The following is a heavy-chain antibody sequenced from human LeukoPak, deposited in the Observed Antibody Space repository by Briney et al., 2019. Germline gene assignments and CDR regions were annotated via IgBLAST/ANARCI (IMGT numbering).Heavy chain of an antibody. CDR1: GYTFTGYY. J-gene: IGHJ5*02. CDR3: ARDVGGSGDRFDP. CDR2: INPNSGAT. Sequence: ASVKVSCKASGYTFTGYYIHWVRQAPGQGLEWLGWINPNSGATKYAQQFQGRVAMTSDTSISTAHMELSSLTSDDTAVYHCARDVGGSGDRFDPWGQGTLVTVSS. V-gene: IGHV1-2*02. D-gene: IGHD3-10*01.